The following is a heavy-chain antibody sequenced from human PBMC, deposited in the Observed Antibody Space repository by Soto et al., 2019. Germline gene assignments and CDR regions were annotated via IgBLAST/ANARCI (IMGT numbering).Heavy chain of an antibody. J-gene: IGHJ6*02. CDR2: IYYSGST. V-gene: IGHV4-39*01. CDR3: ARQDGDYYYYYYGMDV. Sequence: SETLSLTCTVSGGSISSSSYYWGWIRQPPGKGLEWIGSIYYSGSTYYNPSLKSRVTISVDTSKNQFSLKLSSVTAADTAVYYCARQDGDYYYYYYGMDVWGQGTTVTVSS. D-gene: IGHD4-17*01. CDR1: GGSISSSSYY.